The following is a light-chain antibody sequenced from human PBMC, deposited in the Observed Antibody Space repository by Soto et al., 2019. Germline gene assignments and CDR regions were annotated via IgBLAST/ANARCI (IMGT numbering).Light chain of an antibody. CDR1: QSIDIW. V-gene: IGKV1-5*03. CDR3: QQYNGFSRT. J-gene: IGKJ1*01. Sequence: DIQMTQSPFTLSASVGDRVTITCRASQSIDIWLAWYQQKPVKAPKLLIYKASSLESGVPSRFSGSGSGTEFTLTISSLQPDDFATYYCQQYNGFSRTFGQGTKVDIK. CDR2: KAS.